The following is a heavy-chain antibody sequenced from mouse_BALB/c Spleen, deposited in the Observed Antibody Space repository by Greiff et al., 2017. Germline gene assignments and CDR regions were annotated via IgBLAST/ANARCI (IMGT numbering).Heavy chain of an antibody. CDR3: AREGQLGDYFDY. J-gene: IGHJ2*01. D-gene: IGHD3-2*01. CDR2: IDPSDSET. Sequence: QVQLQQPGAELVKPGAPVKLSCKASGYTFTSYWMNWVKQRPGRGLEWIGRIDPSDSETHYNQKFKDKATLTVDKSSSTAYIQLSSLTSEDSAVYYCAREGQLGDYFDYWGQGTTLTVSS. V-gene: IGHV1-69*02. CDR1: GYTFTSYW.